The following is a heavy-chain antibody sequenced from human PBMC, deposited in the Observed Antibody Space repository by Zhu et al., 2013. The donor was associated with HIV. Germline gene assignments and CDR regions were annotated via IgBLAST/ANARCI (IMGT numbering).Heavy chain of an antibody. V-gene: IGHV4-59*03. CDR3: AKRGDYGDYTH. CDR2: IYYSGST. D-gene: IGHD4-17*01. Sequence: QVQLQASGPGLVKPSETLSLTCTVSGGSISGSFWSWLRAAPQGGDVEWLGYIYYSGSTNYNPSLKSRVTISLDTSKNQFSLKLTSVTAADTAVYYCAKRGDYGDYTHWGQGTLVTVSS. J-gene: IGHJ4*02. CDR1: GGSISGSF.